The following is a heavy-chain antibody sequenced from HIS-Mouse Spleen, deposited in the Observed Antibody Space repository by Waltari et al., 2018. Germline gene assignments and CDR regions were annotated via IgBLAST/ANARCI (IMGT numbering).Heavy chain of an antibody. CDR3: ARDRGDY. J-gene: IGHJ4*02. V-gene: IGHV3-21*01. CDR1: GFTFSSYS. CDR2: RSSSRSYI. Sequence: EVQLVESGGGLVKPGGSLRLSCAASGFTFSSYSMNWVRQAPGKRWEWVYSRSSSRSYIYYAESVKGRFTISRDNAKNSLYLQMNSLRAEDTAVYYCARDRGDYWGQGTLVTVSS. D-gene: IGHD3-16*01.